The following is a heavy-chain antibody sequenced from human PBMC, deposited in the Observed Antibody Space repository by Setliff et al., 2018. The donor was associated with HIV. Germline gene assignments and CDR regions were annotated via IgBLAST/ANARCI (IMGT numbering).Heavy chain of an antibody. V-gene: IGHV4-34*01. J-gene: IGHJ5*01. CDR1: GGSFSGDY. CDR2: INHSGSS. D-gene: IGHD4-17*01. CDR3: ARALYGDYGGDLNWLDP. Sequence: SETLSLTCTVFGGSFSGDYCSWIRQSPGKGLEWIGEINHSGSSTYNPSLKSRVTISVDTSKNQFSLKLSSVTAADTAVYYCARALYGDYGGDLNWLDPWGQGTTVTVSS.